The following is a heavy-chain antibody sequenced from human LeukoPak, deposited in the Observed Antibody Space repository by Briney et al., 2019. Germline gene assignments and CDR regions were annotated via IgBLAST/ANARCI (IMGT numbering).Heavy chain of an antibody. V-gene: IGHV3-23*01. J-gene: IGHJ4*02. CDR3: AKPSSGYDAYYFDY. CDR1: GFTFSSYA. Sequence: GGSLRLSCAASGFTFSSYAMSWVRQAPGKGLEWVSAISGSGGSTYYADSVKGRFTISRDNSKNTLYPQMNSLRAEDTAVYYCAKPSSGYDAYYFDYWGQGTLVTVSS. D-gene: IGHD5-12*01. CDR2: ISGSGGST.